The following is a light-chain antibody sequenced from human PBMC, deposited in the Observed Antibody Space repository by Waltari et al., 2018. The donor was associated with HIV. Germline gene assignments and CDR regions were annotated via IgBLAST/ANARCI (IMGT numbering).Light chain of an antibody. CDR1: QSLNNY. V-gene: IGKV3-11*01. J-gene: IGKJ2*01. Sequence: EIVLTQSPATLSLSPGERATLSCRASQSLNNYLAWYQQRPGQPPSLLIYDSSNRAAGIPARFSGSGSGTDFTLTISSLEPEDFAVYYCQQRSIWPRTFGQGTKLEIK. CDR3: QQRSIWPRT. CDR2: DSS.